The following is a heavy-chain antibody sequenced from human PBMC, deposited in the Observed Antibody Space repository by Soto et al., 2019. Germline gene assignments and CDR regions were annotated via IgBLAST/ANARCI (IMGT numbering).Heavy chain of an antibody. CDR1: GGTLSSYA. CDR3: ATDPTYYDILTGYGRAFDI. V-gene: IGHV1-24*01. J-gene: IGHJ3*02. D-gene: IGHD3-9*01. CDR2: FDPEDGET. Sequence: GASVKVSCKASGGTLSSYAISWVRQAPGQGLEWMGGFDPEDGETIYAQKFQGRVTMTEDTSTDTAYMELSRLRSEDTAVYYCATDPTYYDILTGYGRAFDIWGQGTMVTVSS.